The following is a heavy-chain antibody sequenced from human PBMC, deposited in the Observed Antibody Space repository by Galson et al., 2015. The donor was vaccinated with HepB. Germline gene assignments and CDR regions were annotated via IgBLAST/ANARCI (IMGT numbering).Heavy chain of an antibody. CDR2: ISYDGSNK. Sequence: SLRLSCAASGFTFSSYAMHWVRQAPGKGLEWVAVISYDGSNKYYADSVKGRCTISRDNSKNTLYLQMNSLRAEDTAVYYCARDSRLTGAAAAVSYYFDYWGQGTLVTVSS. CDR3: ARDSRLTGAAAAVSYYFDY. CDR1: GFTFSSYA. V-gene: IGHV3-30-3*01. J-gene: IGHJ4*02. D-gene: IGHD6-13*01.